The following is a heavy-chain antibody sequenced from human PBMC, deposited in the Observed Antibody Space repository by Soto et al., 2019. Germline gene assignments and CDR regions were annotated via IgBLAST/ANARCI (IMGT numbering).Heavy chain of an antibody. V-gene: IGHV4-34*01. CDR1: GGSFSGYY. Sequence: QVQLQQWGAGLLKPSETMSLTCAVYGGSFSGYYWSWIRQPPGKGLEWIGEINHSGSTNYNPSLKSRVTISVDTSKNQFSLKLSSVTAADTAVYYCARAYYDFWSGYPYFDYWGHGTLVTVSS. CDR2: INHSGST. D-gene: IGHD3-3*01. J-gene: IGHJ4*01. CDR3: ARAYYDFWSGYPYFDY.